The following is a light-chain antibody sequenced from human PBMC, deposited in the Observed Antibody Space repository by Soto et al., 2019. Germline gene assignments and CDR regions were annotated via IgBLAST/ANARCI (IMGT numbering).Light chain of an antibody. J-gene: IGKJ5*01. V-gene: IGKV3D-11*01. CDR1: QAVNTR. CDR2: LAS. CDR3: QQYYDWPIT. Sequence: EIVLTQSPATLSSFPGDRVTLSCRASQAVNTRLAWYQHKPGQAPRLLIYLASNRAAGVPARFSGSGSGTDFTLTISRLEPEDFAVYYCQQYYDWPITFGQGTRLEI.